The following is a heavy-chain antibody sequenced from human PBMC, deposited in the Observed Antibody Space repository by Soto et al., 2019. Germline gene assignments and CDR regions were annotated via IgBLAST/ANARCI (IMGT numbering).Heavy chain of an antibody. CDR1: GGSISSYY. Sequence: SETLSLTCTVSGGSISSYYWSWIRQPPGKGLEWIGYIYYSGSTNYNPSLKSRVTISVDTSKNQFSLKLSSVTAADTAVYYCGRTPRGFDPWGQGPRVTVSS. V-gene: IGHV4-59*08. CDR3: GRTPRGFDP. J-gene: IGHJ5*02. CDR2: IYYSGST.